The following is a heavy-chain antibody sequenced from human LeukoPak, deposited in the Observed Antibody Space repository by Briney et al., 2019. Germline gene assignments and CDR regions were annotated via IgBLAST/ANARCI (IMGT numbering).Heavy chain of an antibody. Sequence: ASVKVSCKASGYTFTAYYMHWVRQAPGQGLEWMGWINPNSGGTHYAQKFQGRVTMTRDMSISTAYMELSRLRSDDTAVYFCAREVRSGDGIYYYAMDVWGQGTMVTVSS. J-gene: IGHJ6*02. CDR2: INPNSGGT. V-gene: IGHV1-2*02. CDR1: GYTFTAYY. D-gene: IGHD5-12*01. CDR3: AREVRSGDGIYYYAMDV.